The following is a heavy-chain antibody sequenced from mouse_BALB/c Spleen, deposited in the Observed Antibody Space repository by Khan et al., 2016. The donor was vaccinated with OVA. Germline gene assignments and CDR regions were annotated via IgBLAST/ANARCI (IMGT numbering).Heavy chain of an antibody. V-gene: IGHV5-9-1*01. CDR1: GFTFSRYS. CDR3: ARHEGYYGYGEGDY. Sequence: EVMLVESGGGLVTPGGSLKLSCAASGFTFSRYSMSWVRQTPEKRLEWVATISSGGSYTYYPDSVKGRFTISRDNAKNTLFLQMSSLRSEETAMYYCARHEGYYGYGEGDYWGQGTAVTVSS. J-gene: IGHJ4*01. D-gene: IGHD2-2*01. CDR2: ISSGGSYT.